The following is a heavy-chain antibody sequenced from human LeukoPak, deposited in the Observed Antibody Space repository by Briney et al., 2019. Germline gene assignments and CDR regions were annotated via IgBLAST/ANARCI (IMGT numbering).Heavy chain of an antibody. Sequence: SETLSLTCTVSGGSISSYYWSWIRQPPGKGLEWIGYIYYSGSTNYNPSLKSRVTISVDTSKNQFSLKLSSVTAADTAVYYCARDLADYDSSGDAFDIWGQGTMVTVSS. CDR1: GGSISSYY. CDR2: IYYSGST. CDR3: ARDLADYDSSGDAFDI. D-gene: IGHD3-22*01. J-gene: IGHJ3*02. V-gene: IGHV4-59*01.